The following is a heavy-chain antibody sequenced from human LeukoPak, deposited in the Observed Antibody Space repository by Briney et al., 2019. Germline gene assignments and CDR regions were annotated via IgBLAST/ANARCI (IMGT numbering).Heavy chain of an antibody. J-gene: IGHJ4*02. D-gene: IGHD3-22*01. CDR2: ISAYNGNT. CDR1: GYTFTSYG. V-gene: IGHV1-18*01. Sequence: ASVKVSCKASGYTFTSYGIGWVRQAPGQGLEWMGWISAYNGNTNYAQKLQGRVTMTTDTSTSTAYMELRSLRSDDTAVYYCARGPLPYYYDSSGYPDYWGQGTLVTVSS. CDR3: ARGPLPYYYDSSGYPDY.